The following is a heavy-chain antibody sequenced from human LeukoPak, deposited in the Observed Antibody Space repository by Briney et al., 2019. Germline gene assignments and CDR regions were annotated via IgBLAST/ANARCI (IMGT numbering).Heavy chain of an antibody. V-gene: IGHV4-38-2*02. CDR1: GYSISSGYY. D-gene: IGHD4-17*01. CDR3: ARLSNDYGDYEGHY. Sequence: SETLSLTCTVSGYSISSGYYWDWIRQPPGKGLEWIGTLSHSGSSYYNSSLQSRVTISVDTSKNQFSLRLSSVTPADTAIYYCARLSNDYGDYEGHYWGQGTLVTVSP. CDR2: LSHSGSS. J-gene: IGHJ4*02.